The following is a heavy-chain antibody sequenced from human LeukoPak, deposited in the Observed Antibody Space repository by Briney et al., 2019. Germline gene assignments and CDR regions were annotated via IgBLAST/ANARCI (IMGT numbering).Heavy chain of an antibody. Sequence: GGSLRLSCAASGSTFSDYSMNWVRQAPGKGLEWISYIGIDSGNTNYADSVKGRFTISGDKAKNSLYLQMNSLRVEDTAVYYCARDYKYAYDNWGQGTLVTVSS. CDR3: ARDYKYAYDN. J-gene: IGHJ4*02. CDR2: IGIDSGNT. D-gene: IGHD5-24*01. CDR1: GSTFSDYS. V-gene: IGHV3-48*01.